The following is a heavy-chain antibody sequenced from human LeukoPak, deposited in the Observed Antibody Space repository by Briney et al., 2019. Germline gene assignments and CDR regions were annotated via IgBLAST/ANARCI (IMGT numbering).Heavy chain of an antibody. CDR1: GGTFSNYA. CDR3: ASDHYYEGRWAFDI. J-gene: IGHJ3*02. D-gene: IGHD3-22*01. Sequence: SVKVSCKASGGTFSNYAISWVRQAPGQGLEWMGGIIPIFGTANYAQKFQGRVTITADESTSTAYMELSSLRSEDTAVYYCASDHYYEGRWAFDIWGQGTMVTVSS. CDR2: IIPIFGTA. V-gene: IGHV1-69*13.